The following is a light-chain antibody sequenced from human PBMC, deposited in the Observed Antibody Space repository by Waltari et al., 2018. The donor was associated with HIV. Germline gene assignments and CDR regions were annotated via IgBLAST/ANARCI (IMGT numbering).Light chain of an antibody. CDR1: QSVNANF. J-gene: IGKJ2*01. Sequence: ELVLTQSPGTLSLSPGERATLSCRASQSVNANFFAWYQQRPGQAPRLLIYGASTRAPGVPDRFSGSWSGTDFILAISRLEPEDFAVYYCHQYGNSPSTFGQGTTLDIK. CDR3: HQYGNSPST. CDR2: GAS. V-gene: IGKV3-20*01.